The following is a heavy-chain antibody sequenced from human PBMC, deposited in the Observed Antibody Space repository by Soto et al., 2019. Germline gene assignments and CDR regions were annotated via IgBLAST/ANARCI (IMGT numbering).Heavy chain of an antibody. CDR3: ATQGVGVVVPAAIPDLGWYYGMDV. Sequence: VQLVQSGAEVKNPGSTVNVSCKASGGTFSSYAISWVRQAPGQGLEWMGGIIPIFGTANYAQKFQGRVTITADESTSTAYMELSSLRSEDTAVYYCATQGVGVVVPAAIPDLGWYYGMDVWGQGTTVTVSS. CDR1: GGTFSSYA. CDR2: IIPIFGTA. V-gene: IGHV1-69*01. D-gene: IGHD2-2*02. J-gene: IGHJ6*02.